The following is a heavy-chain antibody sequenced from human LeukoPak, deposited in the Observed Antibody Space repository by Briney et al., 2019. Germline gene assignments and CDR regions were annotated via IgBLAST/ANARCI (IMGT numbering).Heavy chain of an antibody. Sequence: SQTLSLTCTVSGGSISSGDYYWSWIRQPPGKGLEWIGYIYYSGSTTYNPSLESRLTISIDTSKNHFSLKLSSVTAADTAVYYCAKRAVTTAGDLWFDPWGQGTLVTVSS. CDR2: IYYSGST. CDR3: AKRAVTTAGDLWFDP. V-gene: IGHV4-30-4*01. J-gene: IGHJ5*02. D-gene: IGHD2-21*01. CDR1: GGSISSGDYY.